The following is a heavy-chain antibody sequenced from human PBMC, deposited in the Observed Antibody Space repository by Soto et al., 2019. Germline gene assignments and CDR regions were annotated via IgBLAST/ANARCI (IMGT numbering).Heavy chain of an antibody. D-gene: IGHD2-15*01. V-gene: IGHV1-2*04. CDR3: ATHGGCSGGSCYYDYYYGMDV. CDR2: INPNSGGT. J-gene: IGHJ6*02. Sequence: ASVKVSCKASGYTFTGYYMHWVRQAPGQGLEWMGWINPNSGGTNYAQKFQGWVTMTRDTSISTAYMELSRLRSDDTAVYYCATHGGCSGGSCYYDYYYGMDVWGQGTTVTVSS. CDR1: GYTFTGYY.